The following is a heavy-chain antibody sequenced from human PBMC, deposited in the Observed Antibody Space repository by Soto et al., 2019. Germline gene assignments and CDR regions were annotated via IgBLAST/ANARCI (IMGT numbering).Heavy chain of an antibody. CDR2: ISGGGGSA. CDR1: GFSVSTHA. D-gene: IGHD1-20*01. Sequence: GGSLRLSCAVSGFSVSTHAIIWVRQAPGKGLEWVSVISGGGGSAYYSDSVKGRFTISRDNSKNTLYLQMNSLKADDTAVYYCVKDLSLYNWNDQGYFFDSWGPGKLVTVSS. CDR3: VKDLSLYNWNDQGYFFDS. V-gene: IGHV3-23*01. J-gene: IGHJ4*02.